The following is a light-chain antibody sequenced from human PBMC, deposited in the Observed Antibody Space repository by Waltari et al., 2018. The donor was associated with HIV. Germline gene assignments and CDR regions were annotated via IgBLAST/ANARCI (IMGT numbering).Light chain of an antibody. Sequence: QSALTQPASVSGSPGQSITISCTGTESDIGLYDFVSWYQQHPDRAPQLISLWVTSRLVGVSYRFACSKSGNTASLTISGLQTEDEADYYCSSYTITKSLVFGGGTRLTVL. CDR3: SSYTITKSLV. J-gene: IGLJ3*02. CDR1: ESDIGLYDF. CDR2: WVT. V-gene: IGLV2-14*01.